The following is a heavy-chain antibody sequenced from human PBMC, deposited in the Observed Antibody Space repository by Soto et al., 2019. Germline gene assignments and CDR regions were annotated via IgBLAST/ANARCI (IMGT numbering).Heavy chain of an antibody. CDR1: GYTFTSYD. CDR3: ARGREWLRYYYYYRMDV. J-gene: IGHJ6*02. Sequence: ASVKVSCKASGYTFTSYDINWVRQATGQGLEWMGWMNPNSGNTGYAQKFQGRVTMTRNTSISTAYMELSSLRSEDTAVYYCARGREWLRYYYYYRMDVWGQGTTVTVSS. D-gene: IGHD5-12*01. V-gene: IGHV1-8*01. CDR2: MNPNSGNT.